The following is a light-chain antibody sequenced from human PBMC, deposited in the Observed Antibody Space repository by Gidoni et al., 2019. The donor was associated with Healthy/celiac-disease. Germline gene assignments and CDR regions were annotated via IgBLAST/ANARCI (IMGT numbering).Light chain of an antibody. CDR1: QSVSSSY. J-gene: IGKJ4*01. CDR3: QQYVNTPPLT. Sequence: ETVLTPSPGTLSLSPGERATLSCRASQSVSSSYLAWYQQKPGQAPRLLIYGASSRAAGIPDRFSGSGSARDFTLPTSRLEPEDYAVYYCQQYVNTPPLTFGGGTRVEIK. CDR2: GAS. V-gene: IGKV3-20*01.